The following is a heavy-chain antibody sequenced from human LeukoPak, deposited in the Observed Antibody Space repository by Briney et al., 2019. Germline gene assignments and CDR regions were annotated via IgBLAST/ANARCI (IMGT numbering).Heavy chain of an antibody. Sequence: GGSLRLSCAASVFTFSSYSMNWVRQAPGKGLEWVSSISSSSSYIYYADSVKGRFTISRDNAKNSLYLQMNSLRAEDTAVYYCAKEPLAYCGGDCQSAYFDYWGQGTLVTVSS. V-gene: IGHV3-21*01. J-gene: IGHJ4*02. CDR1: VFTFSSYS. D-gene: IGHD2-21*02. CDR3: AKEPLAYCGGDCQSAYFDY. CDR2: ISSSSSYI.